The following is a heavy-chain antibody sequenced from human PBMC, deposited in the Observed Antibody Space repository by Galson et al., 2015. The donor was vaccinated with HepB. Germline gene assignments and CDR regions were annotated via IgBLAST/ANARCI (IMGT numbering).Heavy chain of an antibody. J-gene: IGHJ6*02. CDR1: GYTFTSYD. CDR2: MNPNSGNT. CDR3: ARLMTTSYYYYYGMDV. Sequence: SVKVSCKASGYTFTSYDINWVRQATGQGLEWMGWMNPNSGNTGYAQKFQGRVTMTRNTSISTAYMGLSSLRSEDTAVYYCARLMTTSYYYYYGMDVWGQGTTVTVSS. V-gene: IGHV1-8*01. D-gene: IGHD4-11*01.